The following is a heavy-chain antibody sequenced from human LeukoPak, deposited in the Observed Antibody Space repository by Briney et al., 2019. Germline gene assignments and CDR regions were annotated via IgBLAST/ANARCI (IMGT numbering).Heavy chain of an antibody. CDR3: AKREYYYGSGSSYYFDS. Sequence: GGSLRLSCAASGFTLSSHVMSWVRQAPGKGLEWVSTISGGGDSTYYADSVKGRFSISRDNSKNTLCLQMNSLRAEDTAVYYCAKREYYYGSGSSYYFDSWGQGTLVTVSS. J-gene: IGHJ4*02. D-gene: IGHD3-10*01. V-gene: IGHV3-23*01. CDR2: ISGGGDST. CDR1: GFTLSSHV.